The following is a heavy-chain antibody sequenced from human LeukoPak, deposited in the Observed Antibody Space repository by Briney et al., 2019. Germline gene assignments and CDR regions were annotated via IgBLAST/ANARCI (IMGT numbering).Heavy chain of an antibody. Sequence: SETLSLTCTVSGGSISSSSYYWGWIRQPPGKGLEWIGSIYYSGSTYYNPSPKSRVTISVDTSKNQFSLKLSSVTAADTAVYYCARGAIQLWSNWFDPWGQGTLVTVSS. J-gene: IGHJ5*02. D-gene: IGHD5-18*01. V-gene: IGHV4-39*07. CDR1: GGSISSSSYY. CDR2: IYYSGST. CDR3: ARGAIQLWSNWFDP.